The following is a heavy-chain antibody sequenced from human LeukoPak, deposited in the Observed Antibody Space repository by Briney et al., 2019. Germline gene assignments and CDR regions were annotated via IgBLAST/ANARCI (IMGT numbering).Heavy chain of an antibody. J-gene: IGHJ4*02. Sequence: GGPLRLSCAASGFTFSSYWMLWVRQAPGKGLVWVSRINSDASSKSYADSVKGRVTISRDNAKNTLYLQMNSLRAEDSAVYYCACSRTFDYWGLGTLVTVSS. V-gene: IGHV3-74*01. CDR3: ACSRTFDY. CDR1: GFTFSSYW. CDR2: INSDASSK. D-gene: IGHD3-10*02.